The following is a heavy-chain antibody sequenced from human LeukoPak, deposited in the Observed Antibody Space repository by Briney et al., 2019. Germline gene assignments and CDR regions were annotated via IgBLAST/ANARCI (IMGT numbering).Heavy chain of an antibody. CDR1: GFTFSNYV. Sequence: PGGSLRLSCAASGFTFSNYVVSWVRQAPGKGLEWVSAISGSGGSTYYADSVKGRFTISRDNSKNTLYLHMNSLRAEDTAVYYCAKNGDPGYWGQGTLVTVSS. J-gene: IGHJ4*02. V-gene: IGHV3-23*01. CDR3: AKNGDPGY. CDR2: ISGSGGST. D-gene: IGHD4-17*01.